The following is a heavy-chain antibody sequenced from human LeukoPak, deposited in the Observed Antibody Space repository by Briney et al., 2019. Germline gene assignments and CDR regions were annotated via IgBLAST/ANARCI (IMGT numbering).Heavy chain of an antibody. D-gene: IGHD1-26*01. V-gene: IGHV3-53*01. CDR2: IYGGGNT. Sequence: GGSLRLSCAASGFTVNDTYMSWVRQAPGKGLEWVSVIYGGGNTFYADSVKGRFTISRDNSKNTLFLQMNGLRAEDTAFYYCARGIVGAPFESRGQGSLVTVSS. CDR3: ARGIVGAPFES. J-gene: IGHJ4*02. CDR1: GFTVNDTY.